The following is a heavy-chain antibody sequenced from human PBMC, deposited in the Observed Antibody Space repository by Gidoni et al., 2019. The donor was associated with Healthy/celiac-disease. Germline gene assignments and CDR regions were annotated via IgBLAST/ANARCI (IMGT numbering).Heavy chain of an antibody. V-gene: IGHV4-34*01. J-gene: IGHJ4*02. D-gene: IGHD4-17*01. CDR1: GGSFSGYY. Sequence: QVQLQQWGAGLLKPSETLSLTCAVYGGSFSGYYWSWSRQPPGKGLEWIGEINHSGSTNYNPSLKSRVTISVDTSKNQFSLKLSSVTAADTAVYYCARGGYGDIDYWGQGTLVTVSS. CDR3: ARGGYGDIDY. CDR2: INHSGST.